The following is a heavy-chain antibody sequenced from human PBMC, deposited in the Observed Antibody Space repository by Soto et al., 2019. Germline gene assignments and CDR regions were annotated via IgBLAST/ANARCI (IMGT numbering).Heavy chain of an antibody. CDR1: GFTFSSYA. CDR2: ISGSGGST. Sequence: GGSLRLSCAASGFTFSSYAMSWVRQAPGKGLEWVSAISGSGGSTYYADSGKGRFTISRDNSKNTLYLQMNSLRAEDTAVYYCAKGGWRGHIVVVTAIQSRPRDGAFDIWGQGTMVTVSS. V-gene: IGHV3-23*01. D-gene: IGHD2-21*02. CDR3: AKGGWRGHIVVVTAIQSRPRDGAFDI. J-gene: IGHJ3*02.